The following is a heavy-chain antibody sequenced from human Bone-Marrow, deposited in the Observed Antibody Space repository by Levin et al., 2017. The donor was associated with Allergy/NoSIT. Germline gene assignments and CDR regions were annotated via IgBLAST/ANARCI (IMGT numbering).Heavy chain of an antibody. CDR1: GYSLSELS. J-gene: IGHJ6*03. Sequence: ASVKVSCKVSGYSLSELSIHWVRQAPEEGLEWMGGFDPEDGGTVYPQKFQGRVAMTEDTSTGTAYMELTSLRSEDTAVYYCATGYCTNDAACYNYYYLDVWGKGTTVTVSS. V-gene: IGHV1-24*01. D-gene: IGHD2-8*01. CDR3: ATGYCTNDAACYNYYYLDV. CDR2: FDPEDGGT.